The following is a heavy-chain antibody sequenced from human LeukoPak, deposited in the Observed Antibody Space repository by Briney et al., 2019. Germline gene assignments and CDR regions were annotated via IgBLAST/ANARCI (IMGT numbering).Heavy chain of an antibody. D-gene: IGHD5-12*01. CDR3: AKEFPGYSFDY. V-gene: IGHV3-23*01. Sequence: PGGSLRLSCVASGVTLSNYAMSWARQAPGKGLEWVSGFSGSGGSTSYADSVKGRFTISRDMSKNTLYLQMNTLRAEDTAIYYCAKEFPGYSFDYWGQGTLVTVSS. CDR1: GVTLSNYA. CDR2: FSGSGGST. J-gene: IGHJ4*02.